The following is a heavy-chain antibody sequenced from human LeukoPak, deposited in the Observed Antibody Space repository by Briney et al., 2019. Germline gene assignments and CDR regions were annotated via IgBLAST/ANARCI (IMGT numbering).Heavy chain of an antibody. D-gene: IGHD5-24*01. Sequence: PGGSLRLSCAASGFTFSSYAMSWVRQAPGKGLEWVSAISGSGGSTYYADSVKGRFTISRDNSKNTLYLQMNSLRAEDTALYYCAKSPRRVATIDWYFDLWGRGTLVTVSS. V-gene: IGHV3-23*01. CDR1: GFTFSSYA. CDR2: ISGSGGST. CDR3: AKSPRRVATIDWYFDL. J-gene: IGHJ2*01.